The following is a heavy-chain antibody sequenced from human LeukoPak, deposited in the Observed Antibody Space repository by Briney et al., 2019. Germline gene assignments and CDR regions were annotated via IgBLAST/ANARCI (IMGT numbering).Heavy chain of an antibody. CDR1: GYTFTGYY. D-gene: IGHD6-13*01. CDR3: ARDHTRSSAAAGR. J-gene: IGHJ4*02. V-gene: IGHV1-2*06. Sequence: VASVKVSCKASGYTFTGYYMHWVRQAPGQGLEWMGRINPNSGGTNYAQKFQGRVTMTRDTSISTAYMELSRLRSDDTAVYYCARDHTRSSAAAGRWGQGTLVTVSS. CDR2: INPNSGGT.